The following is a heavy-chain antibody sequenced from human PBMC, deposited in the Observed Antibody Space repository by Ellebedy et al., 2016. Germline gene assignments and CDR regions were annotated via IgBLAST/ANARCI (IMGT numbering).Heavy chain of an antibody. D-gene: IGHD6-13*01. Sequence: GGSLRLSCAASGFTFSSYGMHWVRQAPGKGLEWVAVISYDGSNKYYADSVKGRFTISSDNSKNTLYLQMNSLRAEDKAVYYCAKDSGASVAAAGTRGRGMDVWGQGTTVTVSS. CDR3: AKDSGASVAAAGTRGRGMDV. J-gene: IGHJ6*02. CDR1: GFTFSSYG. V-gene: IGHV3-30*18. CDR2: ISYDGSNK.